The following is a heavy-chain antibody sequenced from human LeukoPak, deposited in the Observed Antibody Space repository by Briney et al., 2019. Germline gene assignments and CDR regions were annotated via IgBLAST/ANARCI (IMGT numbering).Heavy chain of an antibody. D-gene: IGHD3-22*01. CDR3: ARVNYDSSGDYFDY. CDR2: IYYSGST. V-gene: IGHV4-59*01. J-gene: IGHJ4*02. Sequence: PSETLSLTCTVSGGSISSYYWSWIRQPPGKGLEWIGYIYYSGSTNYNPSLKSRVTISVDTSKNQFSLKLNSVTAADTAVYYCARVNYDSSGDYFDYWGQGTLVTVSS. CDR1: GGSISSYY.